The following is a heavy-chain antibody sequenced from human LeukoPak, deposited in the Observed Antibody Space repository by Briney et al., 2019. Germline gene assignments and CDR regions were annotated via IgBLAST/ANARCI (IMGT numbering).Heavy chain of an antibody. CDR1: GFTFSSYA. CDR3: AKDRDMVRGVSHFDY. J-gene: IGHJ4*02. V-gene: IGHV3-23*01. D-gene: IGHD3-10*01. CDR2: ISGSGGST. Sequence: GGSLRLSCAASGFTFSSYAMSWVRQAPGKGLEWVSAISGSGGSTYYADSVKGRFTISRDNSKNTLYLQMNSLRVEDTAVYYCAKDRDMVRGVSHFDYWGQGTLVTVSS.